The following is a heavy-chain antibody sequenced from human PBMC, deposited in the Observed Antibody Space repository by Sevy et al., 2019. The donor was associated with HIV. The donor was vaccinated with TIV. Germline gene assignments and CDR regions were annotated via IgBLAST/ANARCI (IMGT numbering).Heavy chain of an antibody. J-gene: IGHJ4*02. CDR3: ARGLYCSGGSCYGDGDY. V-gene: IGHV1-69*06. D-gene: IGHD2-15*01. Sequence: ASVKVSCKASGGTFSSYAISWVRQAPGQGLEWMGGINPIFGTANYAQKFQGRVTITADKSTSTAYMELSSLRSEDTAVYYCARGLYCSGGSCYGDGDYWGQGTLVTVSS. CDR2: INPIFGTA. CDR1: GGTFSSYA.